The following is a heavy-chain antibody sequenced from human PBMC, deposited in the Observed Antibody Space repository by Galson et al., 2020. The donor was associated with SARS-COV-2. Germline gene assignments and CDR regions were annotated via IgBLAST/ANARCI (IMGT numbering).Heavy chain of an antibody. CDR1: GFTFSAYA. V-gene: IGHV3-23*01. Sequence: GGSLRLSCAASGFTFSAYALNWVRQAPGKGLEWVSSISGGGTIINYADSVKGRFTISRDNSKNMLYLQMNSLRAEDTAVYYCAKDLTTALTPYYFDCWGQGSLVTVSS. CDR3: AKDLTTALTPYYFDC. J-gene: IGHJ4*02. D-gene: IGHD5-18*01. CDR2: ISGGGTII.